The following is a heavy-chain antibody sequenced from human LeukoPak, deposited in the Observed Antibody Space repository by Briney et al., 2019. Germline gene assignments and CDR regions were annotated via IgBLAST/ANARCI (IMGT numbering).Heavy chain of an antibody. Sequence: PGGSLRLSCGASGFTFSSYSMNWVRQAPGKGLEWISYISSSSNIIDYADSVKGRFTISRDNAKNSLSLQMNSLRDEDTAVYYCARDSAWAFDIWGQGYRSPSLQ. CDR2: ISSSSNII. CDR1: GFTFSSYS. J-gene: IGHJ3*02. CDR3: ARDSAWAFDI. D-gene: IGHD3-10*01. V-gene: IGHV3-48*02.